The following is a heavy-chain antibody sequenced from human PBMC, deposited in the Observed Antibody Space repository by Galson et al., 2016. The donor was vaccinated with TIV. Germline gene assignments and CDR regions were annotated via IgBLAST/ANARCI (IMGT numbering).Heavy chain of an antibody. J-gene: IGHJ4*02. D-gene: IGHD2-2*01. CDR3: AREGYCSSNSCYPDY. Sequence: SLRLSCAGSGFTFSTYWMQWVRQASGKGLVWVSRINREGSTTTYADSVKGRFTISRDNAKNTLYLQMNSLRDDDTAVYYCAREGYCSSNSCYPDYWGQGSRVTVSS. V-gene: IGHV3-74*03. CDR1: GFTFSTYW. CDR2: INREGSTT.